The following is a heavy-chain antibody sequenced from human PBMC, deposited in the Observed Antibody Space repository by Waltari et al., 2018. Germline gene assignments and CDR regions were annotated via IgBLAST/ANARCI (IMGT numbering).Heavy chain of an antibody. Sequence: QVQLVQSGAEVKKPGASVKVYCKVSGYTLTELSMHWVRQAPGKGLEWMGGFDPEDGETIYAQKFQGRVTMTEDTSTDTAYMELSSLRSEDTAVYYCATVIRYCTGGVCYGGFGFDYWGQGTLVTVSS. D-gene: IGHD2-8*02. CDR2: FDPEDGET. CDR1: GYTLTELS. V-gene: IGHV1-24*01. CDR3: ATVIRYCTGGVCYGGFGFDY. J-gene: IGHJ4*02.